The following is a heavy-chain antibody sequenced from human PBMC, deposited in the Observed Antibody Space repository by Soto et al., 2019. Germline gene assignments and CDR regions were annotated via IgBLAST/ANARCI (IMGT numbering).Heavy chain of an antibody. D-gene: IGHD3-22*01. J-gene: IGHJ4*02. CDR3: AGEAIPYYDSSGYYYGY. CDR2: IIPIFGTA. V-gene: IGHV1-69*12. Sequence: QVQLVQSGAEVKKPGSSVKVSCKASGGTFSSYAISWVRQAPGQGLEWMGGIIPIFGTANYAQKFQGRVTLTAXXTXRRXYMELGSLRSENTAVYYCAGEAIPYYDSSGYYYGYWGQGSLVTVSS. CDR1: GGTFSSYA.